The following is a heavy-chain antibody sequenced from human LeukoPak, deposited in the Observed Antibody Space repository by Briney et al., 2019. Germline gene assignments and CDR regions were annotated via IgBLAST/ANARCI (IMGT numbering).Heavy chain of an antibody. J-gene: IGHJ4*02. D-gene: IGHD5-18*01. CDR3: ARQRGYSYGLFDY. V-gene: IGHV4-59*08. Sequence: SRVTISLDTPKNQFSLKLSSVTAADTAVYYCARQRGYSYGLFDYWGQGTLVTVSS.